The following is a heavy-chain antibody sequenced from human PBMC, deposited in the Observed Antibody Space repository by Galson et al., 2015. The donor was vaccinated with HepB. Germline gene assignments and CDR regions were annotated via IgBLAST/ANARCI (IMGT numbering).Heavy chain of an antibody. CDR3: ARPTYPSYVGSSGWLGDAFDI. V-gene: IGHV5-10-1*01. D-gene: IGHD6-19*01. CDR2: IDPTDSYT. J-gene: IGHJ3*02. CDR1: GSSFTNYW. Sequence: QSGAEVKQPGESLMISSTGSGSSFTNYWSNWVRQMPGKGLEWMGRIDPTDSYTNYSPSFQGHVAISTDKSISTAYPHWSSLKASDTAIYYCARPTYPSYVGSSGWLGDAFDIWGQGTMVTVSS.